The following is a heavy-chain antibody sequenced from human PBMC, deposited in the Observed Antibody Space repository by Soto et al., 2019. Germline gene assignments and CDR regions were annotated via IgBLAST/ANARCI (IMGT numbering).Heavy chain of an antibody. Sequence: GGSRRHSCAASGVTFGSSGMHAVCQAPGKGLEGVVVIWYDGSNKYYADSVKGRFTISRDNAKNSLYLQMNSLRAEDTAVYYCAREGFRGVMSYYGMDXWGQGT. CDR3: AREGFRGVMSYYGMDX. CDR1: GVTFGSSG. J-gene: IGHJ6*02. V-gene: IGHV3-33*01. CDR2: IWYDGSNK. D-gene: IGHD3-16*01.